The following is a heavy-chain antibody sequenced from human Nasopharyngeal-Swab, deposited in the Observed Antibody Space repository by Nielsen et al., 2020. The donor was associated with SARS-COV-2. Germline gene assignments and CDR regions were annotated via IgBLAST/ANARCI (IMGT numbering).Heavy chain of an antibody. D-gene: IGHD1-26*01. Sequence: GESLKISCAASGFTFSMYSMNWVPQAPGKGLEWVSSISSSSSYIYYADSVKGRFTISRDNAKNSLYLQMNSLRAEDTAVYYCAREFEATGATYLDSWGLGTLVTVSS. V-gene: IGHV3-21*01. CDR3: AREFEATGATYLDS. CDR2: ISSSSSYI. CDR1: GFTFSMYS. J-gene: IGHJ4*02.